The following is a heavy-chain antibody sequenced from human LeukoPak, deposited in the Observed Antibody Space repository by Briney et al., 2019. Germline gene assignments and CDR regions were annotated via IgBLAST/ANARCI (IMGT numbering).Heavy chain of an antibody. J-gene: IGHJ4*02. CDR2: ISWNSGSI. CDR3: AKDYYYDSSGPSELNL. CDR1: GFTFDDYA. D-gene: IGHD3-22*01. V-gene: IGHV3-9*01. Sequence: PGGFLRLSCAASGFTFDDYAMHWVRQAPGKGLEWVSGISWNSGSIGYADSVKGRFTISRDNAKNSLYLQMNSLRAEDTALYYCAKDYYYDSSGPSELNLWGQGTLVTVSS.